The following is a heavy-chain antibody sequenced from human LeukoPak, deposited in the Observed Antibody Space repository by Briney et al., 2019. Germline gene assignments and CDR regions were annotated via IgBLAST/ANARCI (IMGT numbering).Heavy chain of an antibody. V-gene: IGHV4-39*07. CDR2: IYYSGST. CDR3: ARPIYPYYEVDY. Sequence: PSETLSLTCTVSGGSISSSSYYWGWIRQPPGEGLEWIGSIYYSGSTYYNPSLKSRVAISVDTSKNQFSLKLSSVTAADTAMYYCARPIYPYYEVDYWGQGTLVTVSS. CDR1: GGSISSSSYY. D-gene: IGHD3-22*01. J-gene: IGHJ4*02.